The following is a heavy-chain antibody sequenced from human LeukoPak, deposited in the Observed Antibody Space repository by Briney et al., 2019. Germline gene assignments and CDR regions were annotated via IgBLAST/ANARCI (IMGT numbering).Heavy chain of an antibody. V-gene: IGHV1-24*01. Sequence: GASVKVSCKVSGYTLTELSMHWVPQAPGKGLEWMGGFDPEDGETIYAQKFQGRVTMTEDTSTDTAYMELSSLRSEDTAVYNCATGPSVYYFGIWCQGTMVTAST. D-gene: IGHD3-10*01. CDR3: ATGPSVYYFGI. J-gene: IGHJ3*02. CDR1: GYTLTELS. CDR2: FDPEDGET.